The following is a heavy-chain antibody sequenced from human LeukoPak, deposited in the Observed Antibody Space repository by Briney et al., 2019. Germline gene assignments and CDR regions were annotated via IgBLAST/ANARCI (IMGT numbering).Heavy chain of an antibody. V-gene: IGHV3-30*02. Sequence: GGSLRLSCVGSGFTFSVHWVRQVPGKGLEWLTFIRHDGTDQHYADSVRGRFTISRDNSKNTVYLQMNSLRPEDAALYYCAKDGNWASVSWGQGTLVTVSS. CDR2: IRHDGTDQ. CDR1: GFTFS. D-gene: IGHD7-27*01. CDR3: AKDGNWASVS. J-gene: IGHJ5*02.